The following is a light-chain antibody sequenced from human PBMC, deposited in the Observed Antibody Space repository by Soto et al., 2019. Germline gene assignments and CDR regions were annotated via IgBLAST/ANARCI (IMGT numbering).Light chain of an antibody. Sequence: EIVMTQSPATLSVSPGERATLFCRASQTVSSIFLAWYQQKPGQAPRLLIHGASTRATGIPARFSGSGSGTEFTLTISSLQSEDFAVYYCQQYSAWPLTFGGGTKLDI. CDR3: QQYSAWPLT. CDR2: GAS. J-gene: IGKJ4*01. V-gene: IGKV3-15*01. CDR1: QTVSSI.